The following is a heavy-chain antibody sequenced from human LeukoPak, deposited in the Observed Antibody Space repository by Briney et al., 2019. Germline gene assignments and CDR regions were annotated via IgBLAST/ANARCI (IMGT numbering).Heavy chain of an antibody. J-gene: IGHJ4*02. V-gene: IGHV4-30-2*01. CDR1: GGSISSGGYS. D-gene: IGHD3-10*01. CDR3: ARAVGYYGSGSYCYFDY. CDR2: IYHSGST. Sequence: SETLSLTCAVSGGSISSGGYSWSWIRQPPGKGLEWIGYIYHSGSTYYNPSLKSRVTISVDRPKNQFSLKLSSVTAADTAVYYCARAVGYYGSGSYCYFDYWGQGTLVTVSS.